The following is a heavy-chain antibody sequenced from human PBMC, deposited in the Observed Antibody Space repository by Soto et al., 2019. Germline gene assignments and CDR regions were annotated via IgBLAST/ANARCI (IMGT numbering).Heavy chain of an antibody. CDR1: GYTFTSYD. CDR2: MNPNSGNT. V-gene: IGHV1-8*01. D-gene: IGHD3-3*01. J-gene: IGHJ6*02. Sequence: QVQLVQSGAEVKKPGASVKVSCKASGYTFTSYDINWVRQATGKGLEWMGWMNPNSGNTGYAQKFQGRVTMTRNTSISTAYMELSSLRSEDTAVYYCARGADYDFWSGRNYGMDVWGQGTTVTVSS. CDR3: ARGADYDFWSGRNYGMDV.